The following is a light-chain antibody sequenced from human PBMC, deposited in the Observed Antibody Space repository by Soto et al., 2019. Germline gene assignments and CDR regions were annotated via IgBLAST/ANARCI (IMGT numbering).Light chain of an antibody. CDR2: EVS. CDR1: QSLVHSDGIAY. CDR3: MQGKHSPIT. Sequence: VLTQSPLSLPVTLGQPTSISCSSNQSLVHSDGIAYFGWFQQRPGRSPRRLIYEVSNRDSGVPAGFSGSGSGTDFALKISSVEAEDVGVYYCMQGKHSPITFGQGTRLEIK. V-gene: IGKV2-30*02. J-gene: IGKJ5*01.